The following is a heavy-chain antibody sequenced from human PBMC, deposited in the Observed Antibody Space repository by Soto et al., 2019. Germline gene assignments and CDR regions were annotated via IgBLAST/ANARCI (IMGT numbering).Heavy chain of an antibody. J-gene: IGHJ3*02. D-gene: IGHD4-17*01. Sequence: QMQLQESGPGLVKPSQTLSLTCAVSGGSISGGNYYWSWIRQHPGKGLEWIGYIYDNGRAYYNTSLKSRVTMSVDRSRNQFSLSLSSVTAADTAVYYCARYGDYAFDIWGQGTMVTVSS. V-gene: IGHV4-31*11. CDR2: IYDNGRA. CDR1: GGSISGGNYY. CDR3: ARYGDYAFDI.